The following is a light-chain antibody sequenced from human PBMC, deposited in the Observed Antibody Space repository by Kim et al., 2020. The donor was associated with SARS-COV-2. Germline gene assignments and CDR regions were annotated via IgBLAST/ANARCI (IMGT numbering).Light chain of an antibody. Sequence: QSALTQPPSASGSPGQSVTISCTGTSSDVGVYNYVSWYQQHPGKAPKLMIYEVSKRPSGVPDRFSGSKSGNTASLTVSGLQAEDEADYYCSSYAGSNKVFGGGTQLTVL. CDR1: SSDVGVYNY. J-gene: IGLJ3*02. CDR3: SSYAGSNKV. CDR2: EVS. V-gene: IGLV2-8*01.